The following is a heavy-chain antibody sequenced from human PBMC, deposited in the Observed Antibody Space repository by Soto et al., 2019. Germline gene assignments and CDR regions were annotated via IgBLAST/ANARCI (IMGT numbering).Heavy chain of an antibody. CDR1: GAYISDFS. J-gene: IGHJ1*01. CDR2: ITVNGNT. D-gene: IGHD1-7*01. Sequence: SETLSLTCIVSGAYISDFSWSWIRQPAGKGLEWIGRITVNGNTQYNPSFRSRVTMSMDTSRNQFSLNLQSATAADTALYYCARESGENWTYEAHWGQGTLVTVSS. V-gene: IGHV4-4*07. CDR3: ARESGENWTYEAH.